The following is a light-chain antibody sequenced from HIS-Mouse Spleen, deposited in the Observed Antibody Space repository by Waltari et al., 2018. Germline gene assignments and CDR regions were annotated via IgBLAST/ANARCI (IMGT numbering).Light chain of an antibody. CDR2: EGS. J-gene: IGLJ2*01. V-gene: IGLV2-23*01. CDR3: CSYAGSSTFVV. Sequence: QSALTQPASVSGSPGQSITLSCPGTSSDVGSYNLFSWYQQHPGKAPKLMIYEGSKRPSGVSNRFSGSKSGNTASLTISGLQAEDEADYYCCSYAGSSTFVVFGGGTKLTVL. CDR1: SSDVGSYNL.